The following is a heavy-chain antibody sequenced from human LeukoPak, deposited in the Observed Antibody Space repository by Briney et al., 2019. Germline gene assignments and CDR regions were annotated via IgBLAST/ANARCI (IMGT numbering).Heavy chain of an antibody. Sequence: ASVKVSCKASGGTFTSYAISWVRQAPGQGLEWMGGIIPIFGTANYGQKFQGRVTITADESTSTAYMELSSLRSEDTAVYYCARGGYYYDSSGYYYGSWGQGTLVAVSS. CDR1: GGTFTSYA. CDR2: IIPIFGTA. V-gene: IGHV1-69*01. J-gene: IGHJ4*02. D-gene: IGHD3-22*01. CDR3: ARGGYYYDSSGYYYGS.